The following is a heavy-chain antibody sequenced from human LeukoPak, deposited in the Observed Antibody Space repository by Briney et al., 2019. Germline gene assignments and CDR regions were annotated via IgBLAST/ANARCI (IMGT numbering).Heavy chain of an antibody. CDR2: ISSSGSTI. D-gene: IGHD5-12*01. J-gene: IGHJ4*02. CDR1: GFTFSDYY. Sequence: GGSLRLSCAASGFTFSDYYMSWIRQAPGKGLERVSYISSSGSTIYYADSVKGRFTISRDNAKNSLYLQMNSLRAEDTAVYYCARDPLLRFSHSFDYWGQGTLVTVSS. V-gene: IGHV3-11*01. CDR3: ARDPLLRFSHSFDY.